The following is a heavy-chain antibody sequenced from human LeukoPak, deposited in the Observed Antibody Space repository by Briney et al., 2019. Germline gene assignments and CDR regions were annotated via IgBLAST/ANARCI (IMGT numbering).Heavy chain of an antibody. J-gene: IGHJ4*02. D-gene: IGHD2-15*01. CDR1: GGSFSGYY. V-gene: IGHV4-34*01. Sequence: SETLSLTCAVYGGSFSGYYWSWIRQPPGKGLEWIGEINHSGSTNYNPSLKSRVTISVDTSKNQFSLKLSSVTAADTAVYYCARDLGSSGATGFDYWGQGTLVTVSS. CDR3: ARDLGSSGATGFDY. CDR2: INHSGST.